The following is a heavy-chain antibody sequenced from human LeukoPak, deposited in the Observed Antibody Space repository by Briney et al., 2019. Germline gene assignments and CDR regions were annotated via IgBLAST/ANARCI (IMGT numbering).Heavy chain of an antibody. V-gene: IGHV3-66*01. CDR2: IYGGGST. Sequence: GGSLRLSCAASGFTVSSNYMSWVRQAPGKGLEWVSVIYGGGSTYYADSVKSRFTISRDNSKNTLYLQMNSLRAEDTAVYYCARDLNDYYDSSGYYRDWFDPWGQGTLVTVSS. CDR3: ARDLNDYYDSSGYYRDWFDP. J-gene: IGHJ5*02. CDR1: GFTVSSNY. D-gene: IGHD3-22*01.